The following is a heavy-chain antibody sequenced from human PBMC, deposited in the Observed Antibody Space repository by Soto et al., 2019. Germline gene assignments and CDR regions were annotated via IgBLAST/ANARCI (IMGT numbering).Heavy chain of an antibody. D-gene: IGHD6-13*01. Sequence: GESLKISCRGSGYSFTSYWIGWVRQMPGKGLEWMGIIYPGDSDTRYSPSFQGQVTISADKSISTAYLQWSSLKASDTAMYYCARTSAAGKYYYGLDVWGQGTTVTVSS. CDR3: ARTSAAGKYYYGLDV. J-gene: IGHJ6*02. V-gene: IGHV5-51*01. CDR2: IYPGDSDT. CDR1: GYSFTSYW.